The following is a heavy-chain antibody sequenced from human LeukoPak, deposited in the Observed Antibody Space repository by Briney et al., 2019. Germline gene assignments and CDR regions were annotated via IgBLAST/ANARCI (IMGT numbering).Heavy chain of an antibody. J-gene: IGHJ4*02. D-gene: IGHD3-10*01. Sequence: PGGSLRLSCAASGFTFSSYGMSWVRQAPGKGLEWVANIKQDGSEKYYVDSVKGRFTISRDNAKNSLYLQMNSLRAEDTAVYYCARYYYDSGSYSFPAYWGQGTLVTVSS. CDR2: IKQDGSEK. CDR3: ARYYYDSGSYSFPAY. V-gene: IGHV3-7*01. CDR1: GFTFSSYG.